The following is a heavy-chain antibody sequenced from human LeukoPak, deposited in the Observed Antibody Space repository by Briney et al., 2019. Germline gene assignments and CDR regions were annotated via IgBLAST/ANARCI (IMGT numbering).Heavy chain of an antibody. J-gene: IGHJ3*02. CDR2: VRENGES. CDR3: ARQPANTAAFDI. D-gene: IGHD5-18*01. V-gene: IGHV4-59*08. Sequence: PSDTLSLTCTVSGRSINTYYWSSLRHPPGKGLEWIAYVRENGESNYNPPLKSRVAISLDTSKNHISLRLNFVTAADTAICYCARQPANTAAFDIWGLGRTVTASS. CDR1: GRSINTYY.